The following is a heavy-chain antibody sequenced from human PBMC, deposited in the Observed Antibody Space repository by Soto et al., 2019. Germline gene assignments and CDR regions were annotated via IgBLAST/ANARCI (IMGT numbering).Heavy chain of an antibody. D-gene: IGHD3-22*01. CDR3: ANYYYDSSGYYFYPEYFQH. CDR1: GFTFSNYA. Sequence: PGGSLRLSCAASGFTFSNYAMSWVRQAPGKGLEWVSAISGSGGSTYYADSVKGRFTISRDNSKNTLYLQMNSLRAEDTAVYYCANYYYDSSGYYFYPEYFQHWGQGTLVTVSS. J-gene: IGHJ1*01. CDR2: ISGSGGST. V-gene: IGHV3-23*01.